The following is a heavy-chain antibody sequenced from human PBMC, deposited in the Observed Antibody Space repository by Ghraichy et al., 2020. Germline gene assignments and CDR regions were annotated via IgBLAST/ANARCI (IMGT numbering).Heavy chain of an antibody. Sequence: GESLNISCKGSGYSFNTYWIVWVRQMPGKGLEWMGIIHPGNSDTRYSPSFQGQVTISADISTAYLQWTSLQASDTGTYYCARRISETGREFDYWGQGSQVTVSS. CDR2: IHPGNSDT. J-gene: IGHJ4*02. CDR1: GYSFNTYW. V-gene: IGHV5-51*01. CDR3: ARRISETGREFDY. D-gene: IGHD3-9*01.